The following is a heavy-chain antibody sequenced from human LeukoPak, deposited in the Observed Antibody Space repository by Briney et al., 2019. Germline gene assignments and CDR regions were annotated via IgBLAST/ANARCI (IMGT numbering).Heavy chain of an antibody. D-gene: IGHD4-17*01. CDR3: ARDQQKMMTTVTHGVH. CDR2: MNEDGRRT. V-gene: IGHV3-74*01. CDR1: GFTLSSSW. J-gene: IGHJ4*02. Sequence: SGGSLRLSCAASGFTLSSSWMHWVRQVPGEGLVWVARMNEDGRRTDVAGSVRGRFTISRDIAKNTLFLQMNSLRAEDTAVYYCARDQQKMMTTVTHGVHWGQGTLVTVSS.